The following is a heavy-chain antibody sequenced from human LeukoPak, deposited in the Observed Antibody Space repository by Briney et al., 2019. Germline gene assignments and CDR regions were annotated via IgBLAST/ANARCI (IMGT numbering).Heavy chain of an antibody. CDR2: IIPIFGTA. Sequence: GASVKVSCKASGYTFTGYYMHWVRQAPGQGLEWMGGIIPIFGTANYAQKFQGRVTITADESTSTAYMELSSLRSEDTAVYYCARVDKGSSSYLLHNWFDPWGQGTLVTVSS. J-gene: IGHJ5*02. CDR1: GYTFTGYY. D-gene: IGHD6-13*01. V-gene: IGHV1-69*13. CDR3: ARVDKGSSSYLLHNWFDP.